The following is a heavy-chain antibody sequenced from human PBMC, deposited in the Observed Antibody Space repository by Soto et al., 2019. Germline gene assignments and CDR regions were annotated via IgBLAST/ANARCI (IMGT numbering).Heavy chain of an antibody. J-gene: IGHJ5*01. CDR2: ISWDGGTT. V-gene: IGHV3-43*01. Sequence: GGSLRLSCAASGFTFEDYTIHWVRQAPGKALEWVSLISWDGGTTYYTHSVKGRFTISRDNSKNSLYLQMNSLRPEDTALYYCAKDGSQKDDDGNWLGSWGQGTLVTVSS. D-gene: IGHD3-16*01. CDR3: AKDGSQKDDDGNWLGS. CDR1: GFTFEDYT.